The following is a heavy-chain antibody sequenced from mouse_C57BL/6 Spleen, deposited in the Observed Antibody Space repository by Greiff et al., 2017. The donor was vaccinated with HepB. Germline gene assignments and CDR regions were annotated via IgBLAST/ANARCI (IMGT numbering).Heavy chain of an antibody. CDR3: ARKLYYYAMDY. CDR1: GHTFTDYY. J-gene: IGHJ4*01. Sequence: VQLQQSGPVLVKPGASLKMSCKASGHTFTDYYMNWVKQSHGKSLEWIGVINPYNGGTSYNQKFKGKATLTVDKSSSTAYMELNSLTSEDSAVYYCARKLYYYAMDYWGQGTSVTVSS. V-gene: IGHV1-19*01. CDR2: INPYNGGT. D-gene: IGHD1-1*02.